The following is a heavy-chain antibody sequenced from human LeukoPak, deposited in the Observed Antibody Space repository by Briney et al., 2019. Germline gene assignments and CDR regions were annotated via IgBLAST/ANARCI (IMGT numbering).Heavy chain of an antibody. CDR1: GFTFSSYG. Sequence: GGSLRLSCAASGFTFSSYGMHWVRQXPGXXXXXXXFIRYDGSNKYYADSVKGRFTVSRDNSKNTLYLQMNSLRAEDTAVYYCAKAPAGGDDYADYWGQGTLVTVSS. D-gene: IGHD2-2*01. CDR3: AKAPAGGDDYADY. J-gene: IGHJ4*02. CDR2: IRYDGSNK. V-gene: IGHV3-30*02.